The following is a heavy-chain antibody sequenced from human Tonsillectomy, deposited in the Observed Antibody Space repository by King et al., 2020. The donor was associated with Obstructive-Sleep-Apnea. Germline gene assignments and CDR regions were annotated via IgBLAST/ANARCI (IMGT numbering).Heavy chain of an antibody. V-gene: IGHV3-30*02. CDR3: ARGSYSSGWEGDY. D-gene: IGHD6-19*01. CDR1: GFTFSHYG. J-gene: IGHJ4*02. CDR2: IRYDGSNK. Sequence: VQLVESGGGVVQPGRSLRLSCAASGFTFSHYGMHWVRQAPGKGLEWVAFIRYDGSNKYYGDSVKGRFTISRDNSKNTQSLQMNRLRPEDTAVYYCARGSYSSGWEGDYWGQGTLVIVSS.